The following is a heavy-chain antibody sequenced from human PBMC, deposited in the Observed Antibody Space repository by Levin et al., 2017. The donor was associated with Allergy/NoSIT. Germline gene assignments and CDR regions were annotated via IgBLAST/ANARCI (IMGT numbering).Heavy chain of an antibody. V-gene: IGHV3-30*03. Sequence: LSLTCAASGFTFSSSGMHWVRQAPGKGLEWVAVISYDGSNKYYADSVKGRFTISRDNSKNTLYLQMNSLRAEDTAVYYCARSEYYDSSGVYDYWGQGTLVTVSS. CDR1: GFTFSSSG. CDR3: ARSEYYDSSGVYDY. CDR2: ISYDGSNK. J-gene: IGHJ4*02. D-gene: IGHD3-22*01.